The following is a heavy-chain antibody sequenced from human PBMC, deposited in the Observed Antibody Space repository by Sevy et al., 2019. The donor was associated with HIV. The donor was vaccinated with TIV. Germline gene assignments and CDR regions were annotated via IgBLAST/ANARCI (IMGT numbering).Heavy chain of an antibody. J-gene: IGHJ4*02. CDR3: ARSKDGSGSYYTRIDV. D-gene: IGHD3-10*01. V-gene: IGHV5-51*01. Sequence: GESLKISCRSSGYDFSTYWVGWVRQMPGKGLEWMGIIYPGDSHTRYHTPFRGQVTISADKSISTAYLHCSSLRASDNAMYFGARSKDGSGSYYTRIDVWGQGTLVTVSS. CDR2: IYPGDSHT. CDR1: GYDFSTYW.